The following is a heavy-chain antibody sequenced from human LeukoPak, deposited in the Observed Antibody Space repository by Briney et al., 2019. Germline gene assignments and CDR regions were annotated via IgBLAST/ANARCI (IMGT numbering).Heavy chain of an antibody. CDR1: GFMFSHLG. V-gene: IGHV3-33*06. D-gene: IGHD3-16*01. Sequence: PGGSLRLSCAASGFMFSHLGMQLVRQAPGEGLEWVAMIWHDGSVEEYADSVKGRFTISRDNSQNTLYLQMNSLRDDDTAVYYCAKEGDQFRGYLDAWGKGTTVTVSS. CDR3: AKEGDQFRGYLDA. CDR2: IWHDGSVE. J-gene: IGHJ6*03.